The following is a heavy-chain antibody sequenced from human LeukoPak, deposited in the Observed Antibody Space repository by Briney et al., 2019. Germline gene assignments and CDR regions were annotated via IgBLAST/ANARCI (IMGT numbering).Heavy chain of an antibody. J-gene: IGHJ4*02. CDR3: ARDRTYSSSSLGDFDY. Sequence: GGSLRLSCAASGFSFSSKSMDWVRQAPGKGLEWVSYISSSSSTIYYADSVKGRFTISRDNAKNSLYLQMNSLRAEDTAVYYCARDRTYSSSSLGDFDYWGQGTLVTVSS. D-gene: IGHD6-6*01. CDR2: ISSSSSTI. V-gene: IGHV3-48*01. CDR1: GFSFSSKS.